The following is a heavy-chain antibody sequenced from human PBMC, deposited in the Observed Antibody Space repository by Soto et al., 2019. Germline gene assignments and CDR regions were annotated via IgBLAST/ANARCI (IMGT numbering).Heavy chain of an antibody. J-gene: IGHJ4*02. CDR1: GYTLTELS. Sequence: ASMKVSCKVSGYTLTELSIHWVRQAPGKGLEWMGGFDPEDGETIYAQKFQGRVTMTEDTSTDTAYMELSSLRSEDTAVYYCATDYDFWSGYQNFDYWGQGTLVTVSS. CDR2: FDPEDGET. CDR3: ATDYDFWSGYQNFDY. V-gene: IGHV1-24*01. D-gene: IGHD3-3*01.